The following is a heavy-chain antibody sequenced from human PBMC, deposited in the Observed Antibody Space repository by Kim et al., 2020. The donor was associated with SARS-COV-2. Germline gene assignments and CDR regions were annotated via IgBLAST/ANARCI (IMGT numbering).Heavy chain of an antibody. J-gene: IGHJ5*02. V-gene: IGHV7-4-1*02. D-gene: IGHD1-26*01. Sequence: ASVKVSCKASGYTFTSYAMNWVRQAPGQGLEWMGWINTNTVNPTYAQGVKGRFVFSLDTSVSTAYLQISSLKAEDTAVYYFARDRESVGYNWFDPWVQGTVVPVSS. CDR2: INTNTVNP. CDR1: GYTFTSYA. CDR3: ARDRESVGYNWFDP.